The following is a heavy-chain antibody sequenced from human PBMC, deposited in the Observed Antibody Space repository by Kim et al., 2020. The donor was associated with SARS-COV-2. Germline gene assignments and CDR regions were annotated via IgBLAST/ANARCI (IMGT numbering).Heavy chain of an antibody. V-gene: IGHV7-4-1*02. J-gene: IGHJ5*02. Sequence: YAQGFTGRFVFSLDTSVSTAYLQISSLKAEDTAVYYCARGGTMVRGVLGPWGQGTLVTVSS. D-gene: IGHD3-10*01. CDR3: ARGGTMVRGVLGP.